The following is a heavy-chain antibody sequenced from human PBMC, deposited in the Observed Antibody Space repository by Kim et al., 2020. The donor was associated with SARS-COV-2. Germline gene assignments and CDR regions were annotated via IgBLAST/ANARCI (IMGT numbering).Heavy chain of an antibody. CDR3: ASSIVVVPAAMPNFDY. CDR1: GGIFSSYA. CDR2: IIPILGIA. J-gene: IGHJ4*02. D-gene: IGHD2-2*01. V-gene: IGHV1-69*04. Sequence: SVKVSCKASGGIFSSYAISWVRQAPGQGLEWMGRIIPILGIANYAQKFQGRVTITADKSTSTAYMELSSLRSEDTAVYYCASSIVVVPAAMPNFDYWGQGTLVTVSS.